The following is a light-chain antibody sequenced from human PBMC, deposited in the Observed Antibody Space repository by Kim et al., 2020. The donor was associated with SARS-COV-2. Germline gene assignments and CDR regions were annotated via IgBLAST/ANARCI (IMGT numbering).Light chain of an antibody. CDR3: QQRSNWPRT. V-gene: IGKV3-11*01. CDR2: DAS. CDR1: QSVSSY. Sequence: EIVLTQSPATLSLSPGERATLPCRASQSVSSYLAWYQQKPGQAPRLLIYDASNRATGIPARFSVSGSGTDFTLTISSLEPEDFAVYYCQQRSNWPRTFGQRKRLESK. J-gene: IGKJ5*01.